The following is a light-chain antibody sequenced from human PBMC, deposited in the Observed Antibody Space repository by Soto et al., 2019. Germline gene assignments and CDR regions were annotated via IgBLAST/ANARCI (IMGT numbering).Light chain of an antibody. CDR1: QSISSW. CDR3: QQYNSYPWT. CDR2: KAS. Sequence: DIQMTQSPSTLSASVGDRVTITCRASQSISSWLAWYQQKPGKAPKLLIYKASSLESGVPSRFRGSGSGTEVTLTISSRQPDDFATYFCQQYNSYPWTFGKGTKVEIK. J-gene: IGKJ1*01. V-gene: IGKV1-5*03.